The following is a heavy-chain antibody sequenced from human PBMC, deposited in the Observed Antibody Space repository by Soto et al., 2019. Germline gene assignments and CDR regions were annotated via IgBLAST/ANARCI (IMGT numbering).Heavy chain of an antibody. Sequence: PGGSLRLSCAASGFTFSSYWMSWVRQAPGKGLEWVANIKQDGSEKYYVDSVKGRFTISRDNAKNSLYLQMNSLRAEDTAVYYCARKVVRQLLPQTVWFDPWGQGTLVTVSS. CDR1: GFTFSSYW. D-gene: IGHD6-6*01. CDR3: ARKVVRQLLPQTVWFDP. CDR2: IKQDGSEK. V-gene: IGHV3-7*05. J-gene: IGHJ5*02.